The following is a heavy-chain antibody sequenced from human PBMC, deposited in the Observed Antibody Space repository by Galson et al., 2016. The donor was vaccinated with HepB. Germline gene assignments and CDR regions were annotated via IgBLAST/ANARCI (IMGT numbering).Heavy chain of an antibody. V-gene: IGHV3-23*01. J-gene: IGHJ4*02. CDR3: AKGASYYYDSSGYYGPGDF. D-gene: IGHD3-22*01. Sequence: SLRLSCAASGFTFSDHALNWVRQAPGKGLEWVSTISGRGGGTYYADSVKGRFTISGDNSKNTLFLQMNSLRAEDTARYYCAKGASYYYDSSGYYGPGDFWGQGTQVTVSS. CDR2: ISGRGGGT. CDR1: GFTFSDHA.